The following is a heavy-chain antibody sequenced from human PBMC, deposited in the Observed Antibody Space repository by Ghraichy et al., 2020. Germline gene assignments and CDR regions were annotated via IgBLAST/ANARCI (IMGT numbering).Heavy chain of an antibody. CDR2: ISSGGGTI. Sequence: LSLTCAASGFSFSDYSIHWVRQAPGKGLEWVSYISSGGGTIYYADSMKGRFTISRDNAKKSVNLQINSLRVGDTAVYYCAREGGMDVWGQGTAVTVTS. CDR1: GFSFSDYS. V-gene: IGHV3-48*01. CDR3: AREGGMDV. J-gene: IGHJ6*02.